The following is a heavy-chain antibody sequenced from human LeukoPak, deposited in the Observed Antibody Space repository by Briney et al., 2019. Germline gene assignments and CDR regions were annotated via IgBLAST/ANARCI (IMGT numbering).Heavy chain of an antibody. V-gene: IGHV1-69*04. D-gene: IGHD3-10*01. J-gene: IGHJ4*02. CDR3: ARAYGSGSYPFDY. Sequence: SVKVSCKASGGTFSSYAISWVRQAPGQGLEWMGRIIPILGIANYAQKFQGRVTITADKSTSTAYMELSSLRSEDTAVYYCARAYGSGSYPFDYWGQGTLVTVSS. CDR2: IIPILGIA. CDR1: GGTFSSYA.